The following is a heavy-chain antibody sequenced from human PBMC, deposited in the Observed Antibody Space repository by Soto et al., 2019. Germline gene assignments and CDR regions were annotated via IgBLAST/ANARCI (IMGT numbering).Heavy chain of an antibody. V-gene: IGHV3-30*03. Sequence: GGSLRLSCAASGFTFNNYGMHWVRQAPGKGLEWVVVISFDGRHTYYADSVKGRFTISRDNSKNTLYLQMNNLRAEDTAVYYCARTNDYNWGINWVDYWGQGTLVTVSS. CDR2: ISFDGRHT. CDR3: ARTNDYNWGINWVDY. J-gene: IGHJ4*02. CDR1: GFTFNNYG. D-gene: IGHD7-27*01.